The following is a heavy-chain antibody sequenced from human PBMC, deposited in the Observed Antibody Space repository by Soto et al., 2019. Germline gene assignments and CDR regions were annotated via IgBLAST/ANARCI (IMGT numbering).Heavy chain of an antibody. D-gene: IGHD3-10*01. CDR1: GGSITNYY. J-gene: IGHJ6*02. CDR3: ARHGFGSLHGLVDV. V-gene: IGHV4-59*08. Sequence: QVQLQESGPGLVKPSETLSLTCTVSGGSITNYYCSWFRQPPGQGLEWIGYIQYNGYSAYNLSLKRRVTMSMGTSKTQFSLMLESVTATDTAVYYCARHGFGSLHGLVDVWGQGTTVIVSS. CDR2: IQYNGYS.